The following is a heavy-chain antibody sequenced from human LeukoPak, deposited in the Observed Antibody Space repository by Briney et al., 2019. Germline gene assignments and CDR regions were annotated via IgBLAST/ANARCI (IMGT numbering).Heavy chain of an antibody. CDR1: GGSLSSSRNY. V-gene: IGHV4-39*01. D-gene: IGHD6-19*01. CDR3: ATGGGVAVAHA. J-gene: IGHJ4*02. Sequence: PSETLSLTCTVSGGSLSSSRNYWAWIRQPPGKGLEWIASIHYSGTTYYNPSLRSRVTIFVHTSDKQVSLKLSSVTAADTAAYYCATGGGVAVAHAWGQGIVVTVSS. CDR2: IHYSGTT.